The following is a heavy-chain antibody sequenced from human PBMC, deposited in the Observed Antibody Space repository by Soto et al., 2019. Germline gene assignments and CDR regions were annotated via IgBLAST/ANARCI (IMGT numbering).Heavy chain of an antibody. CDR3: AGGGGSLNPGFDL. V-gene: IGHV3-30*03. J-gene: IGHJ4*02. CDR1: GFTFSSYA. Sequence: GGSLRLSCAASGFTFSSYAIHWVRQAPGKGLEWVADVSFDGSHKTYAVPVRGRFTISRDNSRNTLYLQMNSLRTDDTAVYYGAGGGGSLNPGFDLWGQGTLVTVSS. D-gene: IGHD3-16*01. CDR2: VSFDGSHK.